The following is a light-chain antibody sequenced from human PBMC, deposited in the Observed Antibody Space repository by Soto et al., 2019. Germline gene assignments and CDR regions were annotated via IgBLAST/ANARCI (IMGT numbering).Light chain of an antibody. J-gene: IGKJ5*01. CDR1: QSISIY. CDR2: AAS. Sequence: DIQMTQSPSSLSASVGDRVTITCRASQSISIYLNWYQQKPGKAPKLLIYAASSLQSGVPSRFSGSGSGTDFTLTISSLQPEDFATYYCQQSDSTPPNTFGQGTRLEI. CDR3: QQSDSTPPNT. V-gene: IGKV1-39*01.